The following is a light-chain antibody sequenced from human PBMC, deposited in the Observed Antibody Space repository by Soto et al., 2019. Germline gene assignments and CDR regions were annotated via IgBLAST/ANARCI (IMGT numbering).Light chain of an antibody. V-gene: IGKV3-20*01. CDR2: GAS. CDR3: QQYNSSPT. Sequence: EIVLTQSPCTLSLSQGDRATLSCRASQSVSSSFLAWYQQRPAQPPRLLIYGASYRATGIPDRFSGSGSGTDFTLTISRLEPEDFAVYYCQQYNSSPTFGQGTKVDI. J-gene: IGKJ1*01. CDR1: QSVSSSF.